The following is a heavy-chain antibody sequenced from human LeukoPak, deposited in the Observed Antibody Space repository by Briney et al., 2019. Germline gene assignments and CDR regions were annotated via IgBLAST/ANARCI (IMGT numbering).Heavy chain of an antibody. Sequence: SETLSLTCTVSGGSISSYYWSWIRQPPGKGLEWIGYIYYSGSTNYNPSLKSRVTISVDTSKNQFSLKLSSVTAADTAVYYCARLYCCGGSCWDYWGQGTLVTVSS. V-gene: IGHV4-59*01. D-gene: IGHD2-15*01. J-gene: IGHJ4*02. CDR3: ARLYCCGGSCWDY. CDR1: GGSISSYY. CDR2: IYYSGST.